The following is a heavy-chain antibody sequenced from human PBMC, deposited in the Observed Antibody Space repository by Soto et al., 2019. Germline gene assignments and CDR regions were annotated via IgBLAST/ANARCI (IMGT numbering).Heavy chain of an antibody. CDR3: ARDYGYDFWSGYYATSGWYFDL. CDR1: GFTFSSYS. Sequence: EVQLVESGGGLVKPGGSLRLSCAASGFTFSSYSMNWVRQAPGKGLEWVSSISSSSSYIYYADSVKGRFTISRDNAKNSLYLQRNSLRAEDTAVYYCARDYGYDFWSGYYATSGWYFDLWGRGTMVTVSS. J-gene: IGHJ2*01. D-gene: IGHD3-3*01. CDR2: ISSSSSYI. V-gene: IGHV3-21*01.